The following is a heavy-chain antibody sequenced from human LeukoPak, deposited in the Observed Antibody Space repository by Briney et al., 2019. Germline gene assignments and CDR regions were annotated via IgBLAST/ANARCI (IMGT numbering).Heavy chain of an antibody. CDR1: GGSISSYY. D-gene: IGHD3-22*01. CDR3: ARADSDYYDSSGYHDAFDI. CDR2: IYTSGST. V-gene: IGHV4-4*07. J-gene: IGHJ3*02. Sequence: SETLYLTCTVSGGSISSYYWSWIRQPAGKGLEWIGRIYTSGSTNYNPSLKSRVTISVDTSKNQFSLKLSSVTAADTAVYYCARADSDYYDSSGYHDAFDIWGQGTMVTVSS.